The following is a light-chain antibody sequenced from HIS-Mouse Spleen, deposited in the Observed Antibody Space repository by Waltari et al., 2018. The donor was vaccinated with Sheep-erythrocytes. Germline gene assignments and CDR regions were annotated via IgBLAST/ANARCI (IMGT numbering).Light chain of an antibody. Sequence: HSALTQPPSASGSPGQSVTLPCTGTHSAVAGDNYAPWYQQHPGTAPKLMIYEVSKRPSGVPDRFSGSKSGNTASLTVSGLQAEDEADYYCSSYAGSNNWVFGGGTKLTVL. J-gene: IGLJ3*02. CDR2: EVS. V-gene: IGLV2-8*01. CDR3: SSYAGSNNWV. CDR1: HSAVAGDNY.